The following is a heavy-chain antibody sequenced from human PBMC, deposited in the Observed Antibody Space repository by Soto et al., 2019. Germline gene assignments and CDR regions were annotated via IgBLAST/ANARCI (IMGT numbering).Heavy chain of an antibody. CDR1: GGTFSSYA. CDR3: AGSFKYGSEFDP. Sequence: ASVKVSCKASGGTFSSYAISWVRQAPGQGLEWMGGIIPIFGTTNYAEKFRGRVSITADESTSTAYVELSSLRSEDTAVYYCAGSFKYGSEFDPWGQGTLVTVSS. J-gene: IGHJ5*02. CDR2: IIPIFGTT. V-gene: IGHV1-69*13. D-gene: IGHD3-10*01.